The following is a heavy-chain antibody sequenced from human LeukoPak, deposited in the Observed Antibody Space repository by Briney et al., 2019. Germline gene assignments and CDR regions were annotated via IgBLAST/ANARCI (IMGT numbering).Heavy chain of an antibody. V-gene: IGHV3-23*01. CDR3: AKSLAAAGTGY. CDR1: GFAFSSYA. Sequence: GGSLRLSCAASGFAFSSYAMSWVRQAPGKGLEWVSAISGSGGSTYYADSVKGRFTISRDNSKNTLYLQMNSLRAEDTAVYYCAKSLAAAGTGYWGQGTLVTVSS. J-gene: IGHJ4*02. CDR2: ISGSGGST. D-gene: IGHD6-13*01.